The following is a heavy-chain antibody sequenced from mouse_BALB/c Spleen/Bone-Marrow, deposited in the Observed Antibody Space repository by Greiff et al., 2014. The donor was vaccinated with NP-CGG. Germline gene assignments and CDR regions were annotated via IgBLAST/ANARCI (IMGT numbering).Heavy chain of an antibody. J-gene: IGHJ2*01. CDR2: IDPENGNT. CDR3: TRMYSFDY. Sequence: EVQLVESGAELVRPGALVKLSSKASSFNIKDYYMHWVKQRPEQGLEWIGWIDPENGNTIYDPKFQGKASITADTSSNTAYLQLSSLTSEDTAVYYCTRMYSFDYWGQGTTLTVSS. V-gene: IGHV14-1*02. CDR1: SFNIKDYY.